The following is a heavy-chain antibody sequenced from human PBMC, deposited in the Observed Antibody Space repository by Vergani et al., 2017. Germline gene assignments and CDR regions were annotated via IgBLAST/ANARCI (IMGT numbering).Heavy chain of an antibody. V-gene: IGHV4-59*01. J-gene: IGHJ6*03. CDR3: ARVTPSAYDFWGGDYYYYCMDV. Sequence: QVQLQESGPGLVKPSETLSLTCTVSGGSISSYYWSWIRQPPGKGLEWIGYIYYSGSTNYNPSLKSRGTISVDTSKNQFALKLSAVTAADTAVYYCARVTPSAYDFWGGDYYYYCMDVWGKG. D-gene: IGHD3-3*01. CDR1: GGSISSYY. CDR2: IYYSGST.